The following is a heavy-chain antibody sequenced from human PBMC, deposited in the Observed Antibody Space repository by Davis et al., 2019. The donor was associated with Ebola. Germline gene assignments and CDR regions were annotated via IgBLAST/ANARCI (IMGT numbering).Heavy chain of an antibody. V-gene: IGHV1-69*06. J-gene: IGHJ5*02. CDR3: ARSKYYYDSSGYSWFDP. Sequence: SVKVSCKASGGTFSSYAISWVRQAPGQGLEWMGGIIPIFGAANYAQKFQGRVTITADKSTSTAYMELSSLRSEDTAVYYCARSKYYYDSSGYSWFDPWGQGTLVTVSS. D-gene: IGHD3-22*01. CDR1: GGTFSSYA. CDR2: IIPIFGAA.